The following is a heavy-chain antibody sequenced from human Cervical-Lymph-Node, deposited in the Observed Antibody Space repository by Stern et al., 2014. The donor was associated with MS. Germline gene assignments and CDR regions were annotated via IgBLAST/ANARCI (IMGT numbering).Heavy chain of an antibody. V-gene: IGHV7-4-1*02. CDR2: INTNTGNP. D-gene: IGHD6-19*01. CDR3: ARVDGSSGWNLLGY. J-gene: IGHJ1*01. CDR1: GYTFTTHA. Sequence: VQLVQSGSELKEPGASVKVSCKASGYTFTTHAVNWVRQAPGQGLEWMGWINTNTGNPTYAQCFTGRFVFSLDTSVSTAYLQISNLKAEDTAVYYCARVDGSSGWNLLGYWGQGALVTVSS.